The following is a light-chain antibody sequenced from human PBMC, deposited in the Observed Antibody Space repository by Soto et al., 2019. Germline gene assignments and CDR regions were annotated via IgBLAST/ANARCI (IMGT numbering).Light chain of an antibody. Sequence: QSALTQPASVSGSPGQSITISCTGTSSDIGAYDYVSWYQQHPGKAPKLMIFDVDNRPSGVSNRFSGSKSGNTASLTISGLQAQDEADYFCCSYTTTTTPLFGGGTKLTVL. V-gene: IGLV2-14*03. CDR2: DVD. J-gene: IGLJ2*01. CDR1: SSDIGAYDY. CDR3: CSYTTTTTPL.